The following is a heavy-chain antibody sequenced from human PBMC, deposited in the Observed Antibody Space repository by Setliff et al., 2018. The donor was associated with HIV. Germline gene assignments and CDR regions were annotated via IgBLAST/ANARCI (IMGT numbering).Heavy chain of an antibody. J-gene: IGHJ4*02. CDR3: TRDQDYYDSSYYCHFDF. CDR1: GFMFGDYD. V-gene: IGHV3-49*04. D-gene: IGHD3-22*01. Sequence: GGSLRLSCIASGFMFGDYDINWVRQAPGKGLEWVGLIRSNGVTEYAASVKGRFTISRDASKSIAYLQMDSLKTEDTAVYFCTRDQDYYDSSYYCHFDFWGPGNLVTVSS. CDR2: IRSNGVT.